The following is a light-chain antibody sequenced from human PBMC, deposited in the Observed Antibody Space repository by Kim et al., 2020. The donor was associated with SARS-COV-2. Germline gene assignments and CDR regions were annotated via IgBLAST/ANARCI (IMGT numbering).Light chain of an antibody. CDR2: YNT. Sequence: PAKTVKITCGRNHIGSKSVHWYQQKPGQAPVLVIYYNTDRPSGIPERFSGSNSGNTATLTISRVEAGDEADYYCQVWDSSSDHWIFGGGTQLTVL. CDR3: QVWDSSSDHWI. J-gene: IGLJ2*01. V-gene: IGLV3-21*04. CDR1: HIGSKS.